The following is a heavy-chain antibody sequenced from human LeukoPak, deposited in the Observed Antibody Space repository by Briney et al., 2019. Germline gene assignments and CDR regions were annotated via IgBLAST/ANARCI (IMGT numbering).Heavy chain of an antibody. D-gene: IGHD3-22*01. CDR1: GFTFSSYG. CDR3: AKDNRLYYYDSSGIDAFDI. CDR2: ISYDGSNK. Sequence: HPGRSLRLSCAASGFTFSSYGMHWVRQAPGKGLEWVAVISYDGSNKYYADSVKGRFTISRDNSGNTLYLQMNSLRAEDTAVYYCAKDNRLYYYDSSGIDAFDIWGQGTMVTVSS. J-gene: IGHJ3*02. V-gene: IGHV3-30*18.